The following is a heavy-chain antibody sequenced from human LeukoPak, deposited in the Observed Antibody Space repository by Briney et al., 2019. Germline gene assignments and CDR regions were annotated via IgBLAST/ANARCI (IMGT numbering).Heavy chain of an antibody. Sequence: GGSLRLSCAASGFSFSVYWMHWVRQAPGKGPVWVSRIKTDGSITDYADSVKGRFTISRDNAKNLLFLQMNSLRAEDTAVYYCARDYPYSYYMNVWGNGTTVTVSS. CDR2: IKTDGSIT. J-gene: IGHJ6*03. CDR3: ARDYPYSYYMNV. CDR1: GFSFSVYW. V-gene: IGHV3-74*01. D-gene: IGHD4-11*01.